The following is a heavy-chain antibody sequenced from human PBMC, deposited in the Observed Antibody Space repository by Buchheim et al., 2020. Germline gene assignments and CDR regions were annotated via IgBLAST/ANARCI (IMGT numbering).Heavy chain of an antibody. V-gene: IGHV3-30*03. D-gene: IGHD2-15*01. J-gene: IGHJ4*02. CDR1: GFTFSSHA. CDR2: ISYDGSYK. CDR3: GAEVGSSEFDN. Sequence: QVQLVESGGGVVQPGRSLRLSCAASGFTFSSHAMHWVRQPPGKGLEWVAIISYDGSYKDYPDSVKGRFTVSRDNFQNILFLQIKSLRAEDTAVYYCGAEVGSSEFDNWGEGTL.